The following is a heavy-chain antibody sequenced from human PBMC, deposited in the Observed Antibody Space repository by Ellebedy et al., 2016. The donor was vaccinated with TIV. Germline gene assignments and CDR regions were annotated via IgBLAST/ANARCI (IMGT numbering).Heavy chain of an antibody. V-gene: IGHV3-7*01. J-gene: IGHJ2*01. CDR2: INEDGTKK. Sequence: GESLKISCTASGFTLSNYWMTWVRQAPGRGLEWVANINEDGTKKHFVDSVRGRFTNSRDDAGNSLFLQMNSLGAEDTAVYYCARAIYGASYLWGRGTLVTVSS. D-gene: IGHD4-17*01. CDR3: ARAIYGASYL. CDR1: GFTLSNYW.